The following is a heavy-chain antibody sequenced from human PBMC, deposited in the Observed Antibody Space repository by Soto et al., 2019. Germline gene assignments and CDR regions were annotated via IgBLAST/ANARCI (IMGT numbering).Heavy chain of an antibody. CDR2: IRSKANSYAP. V-gene: IGHV3-73*01. J-gene: IGHJ4*02. Sequence: EVQLLESGGGLVQPGGSLKLSCAASGFTFSGSAMHWVRQASGKGLEWVGRIRSKANSYAPAYAASVKGRFTISSDDSNNTEYLQMNSQKTEDTAAHYCTSLTTVPTGIDYWGQGTLVIVS. CDR3: TSLTTVPTGIDY. D-gene: IGHD4-17*01. CDR1: GFTFSGSA.